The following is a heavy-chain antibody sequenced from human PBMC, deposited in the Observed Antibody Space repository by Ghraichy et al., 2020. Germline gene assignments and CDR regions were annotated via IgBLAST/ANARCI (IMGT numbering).Heavy chain of an antibody. CDR1: GGTFSSYA. D-gene: IGHD4-17*01. CDR2: IIPIFGTA. CDR3: ARAGLWETTNYYGMDV. Sequence: SVKVSCKASGGTFSSYAISWVRQAPGQGLEWMGGIIPIFGTANYAQKFQGRVTITADESTSTAYMELSSLRSEDTAVYYCARAGLWETTNYYGMDVWGRGTTVTVSS. J-gene: IGHJ6*02. V-gene: IGHV1-69*13.